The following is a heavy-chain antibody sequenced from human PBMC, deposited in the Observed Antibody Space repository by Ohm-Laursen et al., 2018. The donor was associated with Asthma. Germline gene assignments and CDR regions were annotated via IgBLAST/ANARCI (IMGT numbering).Heavy chain of an antibody. Sequence: SLRLSCAASGFTFSKAWMSWVRQAPGKGLEWVARIKSNTYGGATDYPASVKGRFTISRDDSKNTLYLQMNNLESEDRAVYYCTTDGYGSGWSYYFDNWGKGTLVTV. CDR2: IKSNTYGGAT. CDR1: GFTFSKAW. D-gene: IGHD6-19*01. V-gene: IGHV3-15*01. CDR3: TTDGYGSGWSYYFDN. J-gene: IGHJ4*02.